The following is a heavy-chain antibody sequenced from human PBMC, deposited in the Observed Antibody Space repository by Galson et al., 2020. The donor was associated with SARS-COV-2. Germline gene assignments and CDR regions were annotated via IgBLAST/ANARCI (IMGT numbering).Heavy chain of an antibody. V-gene: IGHV4-61*02. CDR3: ARGSQGYFDY. J-gene: IGHJ4*02. CDR2: IYTFGRT. D-gene: IGHD6-19*01. CDR1: GGSISSGSYH. Sequence: SEPLSLTCTASGGSISSGSYHWNWIRQPAGKGLEWIGRIYTFGRTNYNPSLNSRVTILLDASKNQFSLKLNSVTAADTAVYYCARGSQGYFDYWGQGNLVTVSS.